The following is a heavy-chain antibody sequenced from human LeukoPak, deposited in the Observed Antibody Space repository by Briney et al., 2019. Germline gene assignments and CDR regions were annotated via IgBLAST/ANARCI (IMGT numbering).Heavy chain of an antibody. Sequence: ASETLSLTCTVSGGSMTTHHWNWIRQTPGKGLEWIGYVFDSGRTKENPSLKSRVTLSADTSKNQLSLRLSSVTAADTAVYYCTTIKRGNIFGYFDFWGQGSLVTVSS. CDR2: VFDSGRT. D-gene: IGHD5-18*01. CDR3: TTIKRGNIFGYFDF. CDR1: GGSMTTHH. J-gene: IGHJ4*02. V-gene: IGHV4-59*11.